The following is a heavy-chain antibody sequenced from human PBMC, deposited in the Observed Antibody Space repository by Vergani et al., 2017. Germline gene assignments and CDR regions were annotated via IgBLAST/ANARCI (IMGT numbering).Heavy chain of an antibody. CDR1: GYTFTDYY. V-gene: IGHV1-69-2*01. J-gene: IGHJ4*02. D-gene: IGHD4-17*01. CDR2: VDPEDGET. CDR3: STGHDYGDYEYYFDY. Sequence: EVQMVQSGAEVKKPGATVKISCTVSGYTFTDYYMHWVQQAPGKGLEWMGLVDPEDGETIYAEKFQGGVTITADTSTDTAYMELISLRSEDTAVYYCSTGHDYGDYEYYFDYWGQGTLVTVSS.